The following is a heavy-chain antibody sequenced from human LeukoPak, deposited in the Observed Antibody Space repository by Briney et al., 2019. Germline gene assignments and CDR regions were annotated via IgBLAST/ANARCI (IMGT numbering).Heavy chain of an antibody. CDR2: IYYSGST. V-gene: IGHV4-39*01. CDR1: GGSISSSSYY. D-gene: IGHD5-18*01. J-gene: IGHJ4*02. Sequence: SETLPLTCTVSGGSISSSSYYWGWIRQPPGKGLEWIGSIYYSGSTYYNPSLKSRVTISVDTSKNQLSLKLSSVTAADTAVYYCARHFNGYSNGPIDYWGQGTLVTVSS. CDR3: ARHFNGYSNGPIDY.